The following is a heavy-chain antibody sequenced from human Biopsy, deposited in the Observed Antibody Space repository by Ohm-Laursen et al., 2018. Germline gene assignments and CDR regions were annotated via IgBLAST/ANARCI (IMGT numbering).Heavy chain of an antibody. CDR1: GDSFTSYA. V-gene: IGHV1-69*10. CDR2: IIPIPNVA. D-gene: IGHD1-26*01. Sequence: SVKVSCKASGDSFTSYAIGWVRQAPGQGLEWMGGIIPIPNVATYAQKFQGRITITADESTSTAYMELSSLTPDDTAVYFCARGEGSSWFDPWGHGTLVTVSA. J-gene: IGHJ5*02. CDR3: ARGEGSSWFDP.